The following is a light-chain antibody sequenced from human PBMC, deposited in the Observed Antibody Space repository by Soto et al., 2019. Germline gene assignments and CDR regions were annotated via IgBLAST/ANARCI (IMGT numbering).Light chain of an antibody. CDR2: DDS. Sequence: SYELTQPPSVSVAPGQTARITCGGSDIGSESVPWYQQKPGQAPVLVVYDDSGRPSGIPERLSGSNSGNTATLTISRVEGGDEAVYHCQVWDRSRVLPHVVFGGGTKLTVL. V-gene: IGLV3-21*02. CDR3: QVWDRSRVLPHVV. CDR1: DIGSES. J-gene: IGLJ2*01.